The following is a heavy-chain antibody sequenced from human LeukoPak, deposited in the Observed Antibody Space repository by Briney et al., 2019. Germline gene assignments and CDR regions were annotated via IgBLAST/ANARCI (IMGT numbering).Heavy chain of an antibody. Sequence: GGSLRLFCTASGFTFSDYSVNWVRQAPGKGPEWVSCITGTSDIYYADSVKGRFTISRDNAKNSVYLQMNSLRAEDTGIYYCARAIRLWGQGTLVTVSS. V-gene: IGHV3-69-1*02. D-gene: IGHD1-1*01. CDR3: ARAIRL. CDR2: ITGTSDI. CDR1: GFTFSDYS. J-gene: IGHJ4*02.